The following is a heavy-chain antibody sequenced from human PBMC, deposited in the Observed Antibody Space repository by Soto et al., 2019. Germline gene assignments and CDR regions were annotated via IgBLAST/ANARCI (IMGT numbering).Heavy chain of an antibody. CDR2: ISYDGSNK. Sequence: QVQLVESGGGVVQPGRSLRLSCAASGFTFSSYGMHWVRQAPGKGLEWVAVISYDGSNKYYADSVKGRFTISRDNSKNTLYLQMNSLGAEDTAVYYCAKAANYYYYYGMDVWGQGTTVTVSS. J-gene: IGHJ6*02. V-gene: IGHV3-30*18. CDR3: AKAANYYYYYGMDV. CDR1: GFTFSSYG.